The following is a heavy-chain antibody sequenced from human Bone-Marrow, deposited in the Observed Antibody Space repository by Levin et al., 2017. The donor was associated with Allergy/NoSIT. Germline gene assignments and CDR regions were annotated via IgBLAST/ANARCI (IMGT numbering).Heavy chain of an antibody. D-gene: IGHD3-22*01. J-gene: IGHJ4*02. CDR2: IYYSGST. Sequence: GSLRLSCTVSGGSISSSSYYWGWIRQPPGKGLEWIGSIYYSGSTYYNPSLKSRVTISVDTSKNQFSLKLSSVTAADTAVYYCARRTFDSSGYYYDYWGQGTLVTVSS. CDR3: ARRTFDSSGYYYDY. V-gene: IGHV4-39*01. CDR1: GGSISSSSYY.